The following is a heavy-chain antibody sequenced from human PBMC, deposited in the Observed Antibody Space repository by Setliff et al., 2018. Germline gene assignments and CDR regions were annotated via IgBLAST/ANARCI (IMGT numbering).Heavy chain of an antibody. J-gene: IGHJ4*01. D-gene: IGHD6-19*01. CDR3: ARDQYTSGWYGPPESYFDC. CDR2: IQNGGNT. V-gene: IGHV4-59*01. Sequence: SETLSLTCTVSGDSISRYYWSWIRQPPGKGLEWIGYIQNGGNTKYNPSLGSRITMSVDTSKNQFSLKLSSVTAAVTAVYYCARDQYTSGWYGPPESYFDCWGLGILVTAPQ. CDR1: GDSISRYY.